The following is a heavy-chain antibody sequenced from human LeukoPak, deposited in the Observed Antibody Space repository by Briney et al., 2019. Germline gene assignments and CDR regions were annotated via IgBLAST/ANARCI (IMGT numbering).Heavy chain of an antibody. CDR3: AKAYGDYPGILDY. V-gene: IGHV3-30*18. CDR1: GFTFSSYG. J-gene: IGHJ4*02. CDR2: ISYDGSNK. D-gene: IGHD4-17*01. Sequence: PGGSLRLSCAASGFTFSSYGMHWVRQAPGKGLEWVAVISYDGSNKYYADSVKGRFTISRDNSKNTLYLQMNSLRAEDTAVYYCAKAYGDYPGILDYWGQGTLVTVSS.